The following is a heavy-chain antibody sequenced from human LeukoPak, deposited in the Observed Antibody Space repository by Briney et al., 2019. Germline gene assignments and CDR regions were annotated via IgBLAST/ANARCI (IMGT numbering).Heavy chain of an antibody. CDR2: ISSSSSYI. Sequence: GGSLRLSCAASGFTFSSYSMNWVRQAPGKGLEWVSSISSSSSYIYYADSVKGRFTISRDNAKNSLHLQMNSLRAEDTALYYCARAEGYGAIDYWGQGTLVTVSS. CDR1: GFTFSSYS. D-gene: IGHD5-12*01. CDR3: ARAEGYGAIDY. V-gene: IGHV3-21*01. J-gene: IGHJ4*02.